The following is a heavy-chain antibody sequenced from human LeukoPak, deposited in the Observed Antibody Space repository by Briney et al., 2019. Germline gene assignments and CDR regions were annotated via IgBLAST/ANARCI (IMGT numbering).Heavy chain of an antibody. Sequence: SETLSLTCAVYGGSFGGYYWSWIRQPPGKGLEWIGEINHSGSTNYNPSLKSRVTISVDTSKNQFSLKLSSVTAADTAVYYCARANPQQQLAFDYWGQGTLVTVSS. J-gene: IGHJ4*02. D-gene: IGHD6-13*01. CDR1: GGSFGGYY. V-gene: IGHV4-34*01. CDR2: INHSGST. CDR3: ARANPQQQLAFDY.